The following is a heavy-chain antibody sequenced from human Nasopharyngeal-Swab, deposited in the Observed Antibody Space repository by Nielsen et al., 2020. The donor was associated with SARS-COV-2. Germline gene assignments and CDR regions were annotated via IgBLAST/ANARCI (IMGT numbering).Heavy chain of an antibody. Sequence: LSLTCAASGFTFSSYEMNWVRQAPGKGLEWVSYISSSGSTIYYADSVKGRFTISRDNSKNTLYLQMNSLRAEDTAVYYCAKDVRLSMVRGVIGYFQHWGQGTLVTVSS. J-gene: IGHJ1*01. CDR1: GFTFSSYE. CDR3: AKDVRLSMVRGVIGYFQH. CDR2: ISSSGSTI. D-gene: IGHD3-10*01. V-gene: IGHV3-48*03.